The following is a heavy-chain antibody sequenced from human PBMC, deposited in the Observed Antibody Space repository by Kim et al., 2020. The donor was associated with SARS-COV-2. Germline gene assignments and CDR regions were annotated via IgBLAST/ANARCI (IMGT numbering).Heavy chain of an antibody. CDR1: GGSISSSSYY. V-gene: IGHV4-39*01. Sequence: SETLSLTCTVSGGSISSSSYYWGWIRQPPGQELQWIGSIYYSGSTYYNPSLKSRVTISVDTSKHQFSLKLTSVTAADPAVYYCACPSISWGPPSVSPYGVDVWGQGTPVTVSS. J-gene: IGHJ6*02. D-gene: IGHD7-27*01. CDR3: ACPSISWGPPSVSPYGVDV. CDR2: IYYSGST.